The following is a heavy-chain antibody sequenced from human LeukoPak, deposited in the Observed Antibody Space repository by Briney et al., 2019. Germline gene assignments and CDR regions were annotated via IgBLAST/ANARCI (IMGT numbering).Heavy chain of an antibody. CDR1: GGTFSSYA. D-gene: IGHD1-26*01. CDR3: ARGGGSYYGMDV. V-gene: IGHV1-69*04. Sequence: GSSVKVSCKASGGTFSSYAISWVRQAPGQGLEWMGRIIPILGIANYARKFQGRVTITADKSTSTAYMELSSLRSEDTAVYYCARGGGSYYGMDVWGQGTTVTVSS. CDR2: IIPILGIA. J-gene: IGHJ6*02.